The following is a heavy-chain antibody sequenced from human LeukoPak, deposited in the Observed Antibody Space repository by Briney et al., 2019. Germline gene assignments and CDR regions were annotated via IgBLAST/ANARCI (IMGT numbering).Heavy chain of an antibody. CDR3: ARHYVDIRTVGASYYYYGLDV. Sequence: SETLSLTCAVSGGSISSSNWWSWVRQPPGKGLEWIGEIYHSGSTYYNPSLKSRVTISVDTSKNQFSLKVTSVTAADTAVFYCARHYVDIRTVGASYYYYGLDVWGQGTTVTVS. D-gene: IGHD3-16*02. CDR2: IYHSGST. J-gene: IGHJ6*02. CDR1: GGSISSSNW. V-gene: IGHV4-4*02.